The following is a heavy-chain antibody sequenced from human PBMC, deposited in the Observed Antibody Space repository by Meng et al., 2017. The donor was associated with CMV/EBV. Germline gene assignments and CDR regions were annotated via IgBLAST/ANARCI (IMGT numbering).Heavy chain of an antibody. CDR2: IYTSGST. D-gene: IGHD6-19*01. V-gene: IGHV4-4*07. CDR3: ARDSSGWYPHFDY. J-gene: IGHJ4*02. CDR1: VGSFRMCY. Sequence: VLLRASGTGLVMTLEPLSHTCTVSVGSFRMCYWGWIRQPAGKGLEWIGRIYTSGSTNYNPSLKSRVTMSVDTSKNQFSLKLSSVTAADTAVYYCARDSSGWYPHFDYWGQGTLVTVSS.